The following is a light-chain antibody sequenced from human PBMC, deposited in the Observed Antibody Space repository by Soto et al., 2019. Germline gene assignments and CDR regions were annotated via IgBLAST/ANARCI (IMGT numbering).Light chain of an antibody. CDR3: SSYTSSSTQVV. V-gene: IGLV2-14*01. Sequence: QSALTQPASVSGSPGQSITISCTGTSSDVGGYNYVSWYQQHPGKAPKLMIYDVSNRPSGVSNRFSGSKSGNTASLTISGLQAEDEAHYYCSSYTSSSTQVVFGGGTKVTVL. J-gene: IGLJ2*01. CDR2: DVS. CDR1: SSDVGGYNY.